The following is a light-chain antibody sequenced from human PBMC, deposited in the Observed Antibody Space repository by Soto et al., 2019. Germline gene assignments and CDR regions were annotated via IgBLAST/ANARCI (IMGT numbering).Light chain of an antibody. CDR3: ATWDDSMNGL. Sequence: QSVLTQPPSASGTPGQRVTISCSGSSSNIGSNTVSWYQHLPGTAPKLLIYTNNQRPPGVPDRFSGSKSGTSASLTISGLQSEDEDDYYCATWDDSMNGLFGGGTKLTVL. CDR1: SSNIGSNT. J-gene: IGLJ3*02. V-gene: IGLV1-44*01. CDR2: TNN.